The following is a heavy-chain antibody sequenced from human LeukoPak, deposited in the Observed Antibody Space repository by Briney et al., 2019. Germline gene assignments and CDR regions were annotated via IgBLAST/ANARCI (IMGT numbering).Heavy chain of an antibody. Sequence: SVKVSCKASGGTFSNLAISWVRQAPGQGLEWMGRIIPTTGLANYAQNFQGRVTITADKSTSTAYMELSSLRPEDTAVYYCARAPPRLDGYILYYWGQGTLVTVSS. J-gene: IGHJ4*02. V-gene: IGHV1-69*04. D-gene: IGHD5-24*01. CDR2: IIPTTGLA. CDR1: GGTFSNLA. CDR3: ARAPPRLDGYILYY.